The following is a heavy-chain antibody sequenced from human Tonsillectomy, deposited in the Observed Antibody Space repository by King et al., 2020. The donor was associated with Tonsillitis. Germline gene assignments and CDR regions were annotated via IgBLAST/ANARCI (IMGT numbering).Heavy chain of an antibody. CDR3: ARGHGDSSGENFDY. D-gene: IGHD3-22*01. CDR2: AYYRSKWFD. V-gene: IGHV6-1*01. J-gene: IGHJ4*02. CDR1: GDSVSSNSAA. Sequence: VQLQQSGPGLVKPSQTLSLTCAISGDSVSSNSAAWNWIRQSPSRVLEWLGRAYYRSKWFDDYAVSVKSRITINPDTSENQFPLPLDSVTPEDTAVYYCARGHGDSSGENFDYWGQGTLVTVSS.